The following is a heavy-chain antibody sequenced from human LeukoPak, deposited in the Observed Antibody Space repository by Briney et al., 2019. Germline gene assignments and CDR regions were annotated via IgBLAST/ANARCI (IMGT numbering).Heavy chain of an antibody. D-gene: IGHD3-3*01. V-gene: IGHV4-34*01. J-gene: IGHJ2*01. CDR2: INHSGST. CDR3: ARGGLTIFGVVIIQRSYWYLDL. Sequence: PSETLSLTCAVYGGSFSGYYWSWIRQPPGKGLEWIGEINHSGSTNYNPSLKSRVTISVDASKNQFSLKLSSVTAADTAVYYCARGGLTIFGVVIIQRSYWYLDLWGRGTLVTVSS. CDR1: GGSFSGYY.